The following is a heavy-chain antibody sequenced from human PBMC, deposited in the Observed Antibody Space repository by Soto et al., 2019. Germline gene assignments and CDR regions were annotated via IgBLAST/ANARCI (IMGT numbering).Heavy chain of an antibody. Sequence: SETLALTCTVSGGSIRSGGYYWSWIRQHPGKGLEWIGYIYYSGSTYYNPSLKSRVTISVDTSKNQFSLKLSSVTAADTAVYYCARVDYGDYGTLFDYRGQGTLVTVSS. D-gene: IGHD4-17*01. CDR2: IYYSGST. V-gene: IGHV4-31*03. CDR1: GGSIRSGGYY. CDR3: ARVDYGDYGTLFDY. J-gene: IGHJ4*02.